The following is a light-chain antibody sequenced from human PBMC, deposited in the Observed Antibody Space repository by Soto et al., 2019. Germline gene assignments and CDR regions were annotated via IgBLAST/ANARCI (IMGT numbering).Light chain of an antibody. CDR3: SSYTTAYTQV. V-gene: IGLV2-14*01. J-gene: IGLJ3*02. CDR2: EVT. CDR1: SNDVGYYNY. Sequence: QSVLSQPASVSGSPGQSITISCTGTSNDVGYYNYVSWYQQHPGQAPKLMISEVTTRPSGVSDRFSGSKSGNTASLTISRLQAEDEAHYYCSSYTTAYTQVFGGGTKLT.